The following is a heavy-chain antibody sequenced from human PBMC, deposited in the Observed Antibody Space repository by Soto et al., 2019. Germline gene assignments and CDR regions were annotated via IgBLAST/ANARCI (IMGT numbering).Heavy chain of an antibody. D-gene: IGHD6-6*01. V-gene: IGHV3-23*01. CDR1: GFTFSSYA. CDR2: ISGSGGST. J-gene: IGHJ3*02. Sequence: GGSLRLSCAASGFTFSSYAMSWVRQAPGKGLEWVSAISGSGGSTYYADSVKGRFTISRDNSKNTLYLQMNSLRAEDTAVYYCAKNDLSIAARPGAFDIWGQGTMVTVSS. CDR3: AKNDLSIAARPGAFDI.